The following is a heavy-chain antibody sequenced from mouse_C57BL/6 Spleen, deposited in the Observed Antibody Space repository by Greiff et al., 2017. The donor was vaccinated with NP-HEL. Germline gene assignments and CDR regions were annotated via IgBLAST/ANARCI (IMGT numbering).Heavy chain of an antibody. CDR1: GFTFSDYG. CDR2: ISSGSSTI. Sequence: EVKVEESGGGLVKPGGSLKLSCAASGFTFSDYGMHWVRQAPEKGLEWVAYISSGSSTIYYADTVKGRFTISRDNAKNTLFLQMTSLRSEDTAMYYCAIYYYGSSHAMDYWGQGTSVTVSS. J-gene: IGHJ4*01. V-gene: IGHV5-17*01. D-gene: IGHD1-1*01. CDR3: AIYYYGSSHAMDY.